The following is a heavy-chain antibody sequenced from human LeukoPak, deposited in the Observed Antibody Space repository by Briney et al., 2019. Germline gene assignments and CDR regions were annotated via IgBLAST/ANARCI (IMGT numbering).Heavy chain of an antibody. CDR1: GFTSSSYG. CDR3: AREARGYSYGSKLDY. V-gene: IGHV3-33*01. CDR2: IWYDGSNK. J-gene: IGHJ4*02. D-gene: IGHD5-18*01. Sequence: GGSLRLSCAASGFTSSSYGMHWVRQAPGKGLEWVAVIWYDGSNKYYADSVKGRFTISRDNSKNTLYLQMNSLRAEDTAVYYCAREARGYSYGSKLDYWGQGTLVTVSS.